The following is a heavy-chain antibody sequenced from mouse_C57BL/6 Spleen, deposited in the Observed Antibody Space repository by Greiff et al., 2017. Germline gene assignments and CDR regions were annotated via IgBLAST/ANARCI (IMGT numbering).Heavy chain of an antibody. V-gene: IGHV1-9*01. CDR1: GYTFTGYW. Sequence: QVQLKQSGAELMKPGASVKLSCKATGYTFTGYWIEWVKQRPGHGLEWIGEILPGSGSTNYNEKFKGKAKFTADTSSNTAYMQLSSLTTEDSAIYYCARRDYDGSSYWFAYWGQGTLVTVSA. J-gene: IGHJ3*01. D-gene: IGHD1-1*01. CDR3: ARRDYDGSSYWFAY. CDR2: ILPGSGST.